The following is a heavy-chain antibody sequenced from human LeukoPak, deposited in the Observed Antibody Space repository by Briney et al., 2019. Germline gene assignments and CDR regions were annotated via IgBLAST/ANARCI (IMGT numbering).Heavy chain of an antibody. J-gene: IGHJ4*02. V-gene: IGHV1-24*01. CDR1: GYRLADVY. CDR2: LDPGHGEK. Sequence: GASVKVSCRVSGYRLADVYIHWVRQAPGPGLEWMGGLDPGHGEKLYAQKFQGRVSMTEDTSTDTAFMELSSLRSEDTAIYYCATYYGGDTAFDYWGQGTPVTVSS. D-gene: IGHD3-22*01. CDR3: ATYYGGDTAFDY.